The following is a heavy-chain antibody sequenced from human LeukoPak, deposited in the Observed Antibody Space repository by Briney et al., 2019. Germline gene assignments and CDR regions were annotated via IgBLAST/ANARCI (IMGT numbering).Heavy chain of an antibody. J-gene: IGHJ4*02. CDR1: GYTFTSYG. D-gene: IGHD5-24*01. CDR3: ARVRGSWLQLIYYFDY. Sequence: GASVKVSCKASGYTFTSYGISWVRQAPGQGLEWMGWISAYNGNTNYAQKLQGRVTMTTDTSTSTAYMELRSLRSDDTAVYYCARVRGSWLQLIYYFDYWDQGTLVTVSS. V-gene: IGHV1-18*01. CDR2: ISAYNGNT.